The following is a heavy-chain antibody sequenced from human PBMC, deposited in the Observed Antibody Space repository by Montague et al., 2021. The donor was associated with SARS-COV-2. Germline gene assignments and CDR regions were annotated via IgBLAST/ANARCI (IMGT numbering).Heavy chain of an antibody. J-gene: IGHJ6*02. CDR1: GGSISSSSYY. CDR2: IYYSGST. CDR3: ARLSNYYGSGSYYPHNYYYYGMDV. D-gene: IGHD3-10*01. V-gene: IGHV4-39*01. Sequence: SETLSLTCTVSGGSISSSSYYWGWIRQPPGKGLEWIGSIYYSGSTYYNESLKSRVTISVDTSKNQFSLKLSSVTAADTAVYCCARLSNYYGSGSYYPHNYYYYGMDVWGQGTTVTVSS.